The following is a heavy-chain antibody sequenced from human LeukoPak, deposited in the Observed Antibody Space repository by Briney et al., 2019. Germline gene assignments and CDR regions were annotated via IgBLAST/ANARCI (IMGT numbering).Heavy chain of an antibody. Sequence: PSETLSLTCTVSGGSISSSSYYWGWIRQPPGTGLEWIGSIYSSGSTYYNPSLKSRVTISVDTSKNQFSLKLSSVTAADTAVYYCARVPPPWITFGGDFDYWGQGTLVTVSS. D-gene: IGHD3-16*01. CDR3: ARVPPPWITFGGDFDY. CDR2: IYSSGST. J-gene: IGHJ4*02. CDR1: GGSISSSSYY. V-gene: IGHV4-39*07.